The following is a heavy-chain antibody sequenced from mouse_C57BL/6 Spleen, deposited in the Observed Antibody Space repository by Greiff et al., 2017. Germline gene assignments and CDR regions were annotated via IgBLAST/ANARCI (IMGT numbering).Heavy chain of an antibody. V-gene: IGHV5-6*01. CDR1: GFTFSSYG. D-gene: IGHD1-1*01. CDR2: ISSGGSYT. CDR3: ARLLGSSSSMDY. J-gene: IGHJ4*01. Sequence: EVQLQESGGDLVKPGGSLKLSCAASGFTFSSYGMSWVRQTPDKRLEWVATISSGGSYTYYPDSVKGRFTISRDNAKNTLYLQMSSLKSEDTAMYYCARLLGSSSSMDYWGQGTSVTVSS.